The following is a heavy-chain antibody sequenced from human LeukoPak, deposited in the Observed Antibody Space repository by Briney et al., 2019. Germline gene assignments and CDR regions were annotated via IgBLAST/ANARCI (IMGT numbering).Heavy chain of an antibody. Sequence: PSETLSLTCAVYGGSFSGYYWSWIRQPPGKGLEWIGEINHSGSTNYNPSLKSRVTISVDTSKNRFSLKLSSVTAADTAVYYCAREPAMVPRYYYYGMDVWGQGTTVTVSS. CDR2: INHSGST. CDR3: AREPAMVPRYYYYGMDV. CDR1: GGSFSGYY. D-gene: IGHD5-18*01. J-gene: IGHJ6*02. V-gene: IGHV4-34*01.